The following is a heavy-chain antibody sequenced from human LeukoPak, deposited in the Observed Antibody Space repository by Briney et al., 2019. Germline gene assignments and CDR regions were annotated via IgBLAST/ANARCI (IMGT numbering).Heavy chain of an antibody. V-gene: IGHV3-30-3*01. Sequence: PGGSLRLSCAASGFTFSSNWMCWVRQAPGKGLEWVSVISYDGSNKYYADSVKGRFPISRDNSKNTLYLQMNSLRAEDTAVYYCARGPGSSSYYFDYWGQGTLVTVSS. CDR1: GFTFSSNW. CDR3: ARGPGSSSYYFDY. D-gene: IGHD6-13*01. CDR2: ISYDGSNK. J-gene: IGHJ4*02.